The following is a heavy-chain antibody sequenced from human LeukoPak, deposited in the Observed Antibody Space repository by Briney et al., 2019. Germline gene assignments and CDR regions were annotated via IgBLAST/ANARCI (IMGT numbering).Heavy chain of an antibody. V-gene: IGHV3-53*01. CDR2: IYSGGST. Sequence: GGSLRLSCAASGFTVSSNYMSWVRQAPGKGLEWVSVIYSGGSTYYADSVKGRFTISRDNSKNTLYLQMNSLRAEDTAVYYCARVDGHYYYYMDVWGKGTTVTVSS. D-gene: IGHD5-24*01. J-gene: IGHJ6*03. CDR1: GFTVSSNY. CDR3: ARVDGHYYYYMDV.